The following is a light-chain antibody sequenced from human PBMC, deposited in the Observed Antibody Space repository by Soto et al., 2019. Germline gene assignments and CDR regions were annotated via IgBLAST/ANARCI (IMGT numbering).Light chain of an antibody. CDR2: RDS. J-gene: IGLJ1*01. Sequence: SYELTQPLSVSVALGQTARITCREDNIGSKNVHWYQQKPGQAPVMVIYRDSNRPSGVPERFSGSNSGDTATLSISRAQVGDEADYFCQVWDSSIALLVFGTGTKVTVL. CDR3: QVWDSSIALLV. CDR1: NIGSKN. V-gene: IGLV3-9*01.